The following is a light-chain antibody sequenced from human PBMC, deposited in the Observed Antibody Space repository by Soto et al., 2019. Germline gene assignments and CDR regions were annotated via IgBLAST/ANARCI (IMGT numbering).Light chain of an antibody. Sequence: QSVLTQPASVSGSPVQSITISCTGTSSDVGGYNSVSWYRQDPGKAPKLMIYDVTNRPAGVSNRFSGSKSGNTASLTISGLQAEDEADYYCSSFTSSITYVFGTGTKGTVL. CDR1: SSDVGGYNS. CDR3: SSFTSSITYV. CDR2: DVT. V-gene: IGLV2-14*01. J-gene: IGLJ1*01.